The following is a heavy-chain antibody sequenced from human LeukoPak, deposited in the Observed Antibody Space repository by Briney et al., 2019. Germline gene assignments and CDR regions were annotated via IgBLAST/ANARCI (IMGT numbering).Heavy chain of an antibody. CDR2: IDRSDSYT. CDR3: ARSDDMITFGGVIVPDAFAT. CDR1: GYSFTSYW. Sequence: ESLRISCKGSGYSFTSYWISWVLQMPGKGLEWMGRIDRSDSYTNYSPSFQGHVTISADKSISPAYLQWSSLKASDTAMYYCARSDDMITFGGVIVPDAFATCGDGTMLTVSS. J-gene: IGHJ3*02. D-gene: IGHD3-16*02. V-gene: IGHV5-10-1*01.